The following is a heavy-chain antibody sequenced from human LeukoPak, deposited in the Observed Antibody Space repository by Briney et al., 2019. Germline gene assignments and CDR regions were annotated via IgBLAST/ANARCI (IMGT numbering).Heavy chain of an antibody. D-gene: IGHD4-11*01. J-gene: IGHJ4*02. CDR2: IWSDGTNQ. CDR1: QFRFPFSHYG. Sequence: PGKSLTLSCVVYQFRFPFSHYGMHWVRQAPGRGLEWVAVIWSDGTNQYYADSVRGRFTISRDNSQNTVYLQMNSLRVEDTAVYFCAKDAQRGFDYSNSLEFWGQGTLVTVSS. CDR3: AKDAQRGFDYSNSLEF. V-gene: IGHV3-33*06.